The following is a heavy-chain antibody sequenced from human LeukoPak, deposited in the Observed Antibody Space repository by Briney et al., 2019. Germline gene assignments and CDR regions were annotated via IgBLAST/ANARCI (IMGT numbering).Heavy chain of an antibody. D-gene: IGHD1-1*01. CDR3: ARGNTLYDIGWYDYFDP. J-gene: IGHJ5*02. Sequence: GGSLSLSCSASGFTVDSNYMAWVRQAPGKGLEWVAVIYKGGRTKYADSLRGRFTVSRDTSKNTVSLQMNSLTAEDTAVYYCARGNTLYDIGWYDYFDPWGQGTLVTVSS. CDR2: IYKGGRT. CDR1: GFTVDSNY. V-gene: IGHV3-53*01.